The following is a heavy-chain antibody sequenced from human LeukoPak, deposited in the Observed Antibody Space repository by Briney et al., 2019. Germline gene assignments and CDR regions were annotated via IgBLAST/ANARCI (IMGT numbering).Heavy chain of an antibody. V-gene: IGHV1-69*01. CDR3: ARDLRRWLQYLFDY. J-gene: IGHJ4*02. D-gene: IGHD5-24*01. CDR2: IIPIFGTA. CDR1: GGTFSSYA. Sequence: SVKVSCKASGGTFSSYAISWVRQAPGQGLEWMGGIIPIFGTANYAQKFQGRVTITADESTSTAYMELSSLRAEDTAVYYCARDLRRWLQYLFDYWGQGTLVTVSS.